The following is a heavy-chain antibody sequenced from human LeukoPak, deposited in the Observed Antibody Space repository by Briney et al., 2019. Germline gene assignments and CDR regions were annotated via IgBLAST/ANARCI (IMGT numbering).Heavy chain of an antibody. CDR2: ISSSSSYI. CDR3: AKENSLRYFDWTLALDY. CDR1: GFTFSSYS. J-gene: IGHJ4*02. Sequence: GGSLRLSCAASGFTFSSYSMNWVRQAPGKGLEWVSSISSSSSYIYYADSVKGRFTISRDNAKNSLYLQMNSLRAEDTAVYYCAKENSLRYFDWTLALDYWGQGTLVTISS. D-gene: IGHD3-9*01. V-gene: IGHV3-21*01.